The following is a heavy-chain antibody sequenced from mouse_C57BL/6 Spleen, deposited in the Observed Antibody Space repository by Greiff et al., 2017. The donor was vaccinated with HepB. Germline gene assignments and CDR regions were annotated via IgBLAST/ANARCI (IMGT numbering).Heavy chain of an antibody. V-gene: IGHV1-82*01. Sequence: VQLQQSGPELVKPGASVKISCKASGYAFSSSWMNWVKQRPGKGLEWIGRIYPGDGDTNYNGKFKGKATLTADKSSSTAYMQLSSLTSEDSAVYFCARDSITPYWYFDVWGTGTTVTVSS. D-gene: IGHD1-1*01. J-gene: IGHJ1*03. CDR2: IYPGDGDT. CDR1: GYAFSSSW. CDR3: ARDSITPYWYFDV.